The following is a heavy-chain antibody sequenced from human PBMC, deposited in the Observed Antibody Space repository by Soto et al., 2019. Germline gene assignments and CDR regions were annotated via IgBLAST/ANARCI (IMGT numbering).Heavy chain of an antibody. CDR2: ISGSGGST. CDR3: ARGDYFDY. CDR1: GFTFSSYA. J-gene: IGHJ4*02. D-gene: IGHD3-10*01. V-gene: IGHV3-23*01. Sequence: GPLRHGCPASGFTFSSYAMSWVRQAPGKGLEWVSAISGSGGSTYYADSVKGRFTISRDNSKNTLYLQMSSLRAEDTAVYYCARGDYFDYWGQGTLVTVS.